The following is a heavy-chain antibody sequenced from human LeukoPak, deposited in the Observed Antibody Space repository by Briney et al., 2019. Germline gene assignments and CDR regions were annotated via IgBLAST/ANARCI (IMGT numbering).Heavy chain of an antibody. J-gene: IGHJ4*02. D-gene: IGHD2-2*01. CDR3: AKDEVFYSGDIVVVPAANGVY. Sequence: GRSLRLSCAASGFTFSSYGMHWVRQAPGKGLEWVAFIRYDGSNKYYADSVKGRFTISRDNSKNTLYLQMNSLRAEDTAVYYCAKDEVFYSGDIVVVPAANGVYWGQGTLVTVSS. CDR1: GFTFSSYG. CDR2: IRYDGSNK. V-gene: IGHV3-30*02.